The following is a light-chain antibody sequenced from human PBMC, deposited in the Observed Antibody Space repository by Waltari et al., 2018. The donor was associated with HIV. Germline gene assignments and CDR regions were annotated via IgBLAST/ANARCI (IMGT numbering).Light chain of an antibody. J-gene: IGLJ1*01. V-gene: IGLV1-44*01. CDR3: TAWDDSLNAYV. CDR1: SSNIGGNV. Sequence: QSVLTQPPSASGTPGQRVTISCSGSSSNIGGNVVNWYQQLPGTAPKLLIYSTNQRPSGVPDRFSGSKSGTSASLAISGLQSEDEADYYCTAWDDSLNAYVFGTGTKVTVL. CDR2: STN.